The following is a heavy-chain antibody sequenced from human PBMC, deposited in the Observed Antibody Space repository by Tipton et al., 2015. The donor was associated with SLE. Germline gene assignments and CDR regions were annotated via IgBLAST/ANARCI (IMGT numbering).Heavy chain of an antibody. CDR3: ARGHPHIVVVIGGGWFDP. V-gene: IGHV4-34*01. CDR1: GGSFSGYY. J-gene: IGHJ5*02. D-gene: IGHD2-21*01. Sequence: TLSLTCAVYGGSFSGYYWSWIRQPPGKGLEWIGEINHSGSTNYNPSLKSRVSVSLDTSKNQFSLKLTSVTAADTAVYYCARGHPHIVVVIGGGWFDPWGQGTLVTVSS. CDR2: INHSGST.